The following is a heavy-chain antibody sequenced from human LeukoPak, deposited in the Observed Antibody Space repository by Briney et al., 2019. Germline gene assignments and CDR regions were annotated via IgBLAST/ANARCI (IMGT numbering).Heavy chain of an antibody. CDR2: INHSGRT. CDR1: GESFSGYY. Sequence: SETLSLTCAVYGESFSGYYWNWIRQPPGKGLEWIGEINHSGRTNYNPSLKSRVTISVDTSKNQISLKLNSMTAADTAVYYCARNRDPAATIDYWGQGTLVTVSS. CDR3: ARNRDPAATIDY. V-gene: IGHV4-34*01. D-gene: IGHD2-2*01. J-gene: IGHJ4*02.